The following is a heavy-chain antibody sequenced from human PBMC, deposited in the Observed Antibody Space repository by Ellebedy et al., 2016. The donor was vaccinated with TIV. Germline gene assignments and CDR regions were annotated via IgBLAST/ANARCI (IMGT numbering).Heavy chain of an antibody. Sequence: AASVKVSCKASGYTFTSYGISWVRQAPGQGLEWMGWISAYNGNTNYAQKLQGRVTMTTDTSTSTAYMELRSLRSDDTAVYYCARSRVTMVRGVTNWFDPWGQGTLVTVSS. V-gene: IGHV1-18*04. CDR1: GYTFTSYG. CDR2: ISAYNGNT. J-gene: IGHJ5*02. CDR3: ARSRVTMVRGVTNWFDP. D-gene: IGHD3-10*01.